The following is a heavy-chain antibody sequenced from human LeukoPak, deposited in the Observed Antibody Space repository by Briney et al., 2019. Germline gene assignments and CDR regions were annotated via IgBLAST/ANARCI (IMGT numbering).Heavy chain of an antibody. Sequence: SGGSLRLSCAASGFTFSKYAMTWVRQAPGKGLEWVSGISVSGGSTNYADSVKGLFTISRDNSKNTLYLQMNSLRAEDTAVYYCAKSNYFDSGGYYFFDYWGQGTLVTVSS. CDR3: AKSNYFDSGGYYFFDY. J-gene: IGHJ4*02. D-gene: IGHD3-22*01. CDR2: ISVSGGST. CDR1: GFTFSKYA. V-gene: IGHV3-23*01.